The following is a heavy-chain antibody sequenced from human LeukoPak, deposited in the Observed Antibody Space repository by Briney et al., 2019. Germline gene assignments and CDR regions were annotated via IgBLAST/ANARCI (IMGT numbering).Heavy chain of an antibody. CDR1: GYTFNGYY. CDR3: ARERPQEMATITDAFDI. Sequence: ASVKVSCKSSGYTFNGYYMHWVRQAPGQGLEWMGWINPNNGGTKYAQNFQGRVTMTRDTSISTAYMELSRLRSDDTAVYYCARERPQEMATITDAFDIWGQGTMVTVSS. D-gene: IGHD5-24*01. V-gene: IGHV1-2*02. CDR2: INPNNGGT. J-gene: IGHJ3*02.